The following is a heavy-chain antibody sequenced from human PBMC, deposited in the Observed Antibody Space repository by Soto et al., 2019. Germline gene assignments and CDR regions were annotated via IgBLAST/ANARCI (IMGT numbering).Heavy chain of an antibody. CDR1: GFTFSNYA. CDR2: ITGSGGST. J-gene: IGHJ4*02. CDR3: SKDWGAAAGPDW. V-gene: IGHV3-23*01. D-gene: IGHD6-13*01. Sequence: GGSLRLSCAASGFTFSNYAMSWVRQAPGKGLEWVSGITGSGGSTYYADSVKGRFTISRDNAKKTLYVQMNSLRAEDTAVYYCSKDWGAAAGPDWWGKGTRVTVSS.